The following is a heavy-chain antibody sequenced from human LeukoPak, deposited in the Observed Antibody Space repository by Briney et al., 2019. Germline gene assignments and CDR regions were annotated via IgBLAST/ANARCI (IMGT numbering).Heavy chain of an antibody. Sequence: ASVRVSCKASGYTFTSYGISWVRQAPGQGGERMGWISAYNGNTNYAQKLQCRVTMTTDTSTSTAYMELRSLRSDDTAVYYCAREKWELLSTDDAFDIWGQGTMVTVSS. CDR2: ISAYNGNT. CDR3: AREKWELLSTDDAFDI. J-gene: IGHJ3*02. V-gene: IGHV1-18*01. D-gene: IGHD1-26*01. CDR1: GYTFTSYG.